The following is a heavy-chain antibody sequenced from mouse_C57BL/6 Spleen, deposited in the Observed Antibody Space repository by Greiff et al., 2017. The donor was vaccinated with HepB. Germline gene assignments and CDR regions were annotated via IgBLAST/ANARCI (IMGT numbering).Heavy chain of an antibody. Sequence: DVKLVESGEGLVKPGGSLKLSCAASGFTFSSYAMSWVRQTPEKRLEWVAYISSGGDYTYYADTVKGRFTISRDNARNTLYLQMSSLKSEDTAIYYCTRDGDYDGSYYYAMDYWGQGTSVTVSS. V-gene: IGHV5-9-1*02. CDR1: GFTFSSYA. CDR2: ISSGGDYT. D-gene: IGHD2-4*01. J-gene: IGHJ4*01. CDR3: TRDGDYDGSYYYAMDY.